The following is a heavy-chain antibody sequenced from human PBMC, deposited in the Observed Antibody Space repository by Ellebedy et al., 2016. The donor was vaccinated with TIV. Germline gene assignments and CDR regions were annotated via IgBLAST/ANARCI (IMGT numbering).Heavy chain of an antibody. Sequence: ASVKVSXKASGGTFSSYAISWVRQAPGQGLEWMGGIIPIFGTANYAQKFQGRVTITADESTSTAYMELSSLRSEDTAVYYCARDKIAAAGMRYSDYWGQGTLVTVSS. CDR2: IIPIFGTA. CDR1: GGTFSSYA. CDR3: ARDKIAAAGMRYSDY. D-gene: IGHD6-13*01. V-gene: IGHV1-69*13. J-gene: IGHJ4*02.